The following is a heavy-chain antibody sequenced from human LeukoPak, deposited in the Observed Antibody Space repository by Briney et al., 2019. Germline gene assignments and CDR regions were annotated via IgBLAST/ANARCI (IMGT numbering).Heavy chain of an antibody. CDR1: GFTFSSYE. CDR3: ARDERGYYSDLGSSSPRNYYYYYMDV. V-gene: IGHV3-48*03. Sequence: GGSLRLSCAASGFTFSSYEMNWVRQAPGKGLEWISDISSNGRGTFYADSVKGRFTVSRDNTKKSLYLQMNSLRVEDTAVYYCARDERGYYSDLGSSSPRNYYYYYMDVWGKGITVTISS. D-gene: IGHD3-10*01. CDR2: ISSNGRGT. J-gene: IGHJ6*03.